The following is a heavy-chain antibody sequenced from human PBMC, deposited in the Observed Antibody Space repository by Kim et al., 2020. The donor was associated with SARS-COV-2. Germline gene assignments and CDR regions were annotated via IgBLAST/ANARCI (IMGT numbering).Heavy chain of an antibody. V-gene: IGHV4-61*02. J-gene: IGHJ6*02. D-gene: IGHD5-12*01. CDR2: IYTSGST. CDR1: GGSIISGSYY. Sequence: SETLSLTCTVSGGSIISGSYYWSWIRQPAGKGLEWIGRIYTSGSTNYNPSLKSRVTISVDTSKNQFSLKLSSVTAADTAVYYCARGFYSGYAWGGYYYYYGMDVWGQGTTVTVSS. CDR3: ARGFYSGYAWGGYYYYYGMDV.